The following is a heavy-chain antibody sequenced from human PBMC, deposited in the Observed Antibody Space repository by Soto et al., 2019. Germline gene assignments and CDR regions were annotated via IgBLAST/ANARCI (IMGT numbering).Heavy chain of an antibody. CDR3: AHAGDYDLLTFDH. J-gene: IGHJ4*02. CDR1: GFSLTTYDMG. V-gene: IGHV2-5*02. D-gene: IGHD4-17*01. Sequence: QITLKESGPTLVRPAQTLTLTCAFSGFSLTTYDMGVAWIRQPPGKALEWLALIYWDDDKRYSPSLKDWLAISKDTSRNQVVLTITNMDPGDTATYFCAHAGDYDLLTFDHWGPGTLVTVSS. CDR2: IYWDDDK.